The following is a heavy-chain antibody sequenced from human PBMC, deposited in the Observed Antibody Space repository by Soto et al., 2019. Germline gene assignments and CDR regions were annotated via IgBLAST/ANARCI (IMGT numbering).Heavy chain of an antibody. D-gene: IGHD3-10*01. J-gene: IGHJ4*02. CDR2: IKHDGSER. CDR1: GFRFNTNW. CDR3: ARELSWSGRDY. V-gene: IGHV3-7*01. Sequence: EVQLVESGGGLVQPGGSLRLSCAASGFRFNTNWMSWVRQAPGKGLEWVANIKHDGSERNHVDSVRGRFTISIDTAKSSLYLQMNSLRVEDTAVYYCARELSWSGRDYWGQGNLVIVSP.